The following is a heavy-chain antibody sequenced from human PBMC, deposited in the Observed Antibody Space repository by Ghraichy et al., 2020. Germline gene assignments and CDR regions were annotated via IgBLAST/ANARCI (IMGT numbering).Heavy chain of an antibody. D-gene: IGHD3-22*01. CDR1: GFTFSSYA. CDR3: AKGAIVVVINRPMDAFDI. V-gene: IGHV3-23*01. Sequence: LSLTCAASGFTFSSYAMSWVRQAPGKGLEWVSAITESGGSTYYADSVKGRFTISRDNSKNTLYLQMNSLRAEDTAAYYCAKGAIVVVINRPMDAFDIWGQGRMITVSS. J-gene: IGHJ3*02. CDR2: ITESGGST.